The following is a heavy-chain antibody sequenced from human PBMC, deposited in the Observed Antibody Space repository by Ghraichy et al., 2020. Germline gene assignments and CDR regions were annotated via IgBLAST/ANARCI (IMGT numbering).Heavy chain of an antibody. V-gene: IGHV3-23*01. J-gene: IGHJ4*02. D-gene: IGHD3-10*01. Sequence: GGSLRLSCTASGFIFSNYAMSWVRQAPGKGLEWVSAISGGSGGSTYYADSVKGRSTISKDNSKNTLYLQMNSLRVEDTAIYYCAKERIPGSGGSFDYWGQGTLVTVSS. CDR2: ISGGSGGST. CDR3: AKERIPGSGGSFDY. CDR1: GFIFSNYA.